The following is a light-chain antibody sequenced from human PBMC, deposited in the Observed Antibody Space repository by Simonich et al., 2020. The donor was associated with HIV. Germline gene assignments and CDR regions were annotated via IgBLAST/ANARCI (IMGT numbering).Light chain of an antibody. CDR1: QSISSW. CDR3: QQYNSYSRT. CDR2: KAS. V-gene: IGKV1-5*03. J-gene: IGKJ1*01. Sequence: DIQMTQSPSSLSASVGDRVTITCRASQSISSWLAWYQQKPGKAPKLLIYKASSVESGVPSRFSGSGSGTEFTLTISSLQPDDFATYYCQQYNSYSRTFGQGTKVEIK.